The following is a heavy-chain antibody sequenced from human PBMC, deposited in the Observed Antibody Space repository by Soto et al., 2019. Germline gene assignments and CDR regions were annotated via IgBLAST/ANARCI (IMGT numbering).Heavy chain of an antibody. V-gene: IGHV3-23*01. CDR2: ISGSGGST. Sequence: EVQLLESGGGLVQPGGSLRLSCAASGFTFSSYAMSWVRQAPGKGLEWVSAISGSGGSTYYADSVKGRFTISRDNSKNTLYLQMNSLRAEDTAVYYSAKDRDSSYDFWSGRFDYWGQGTLVTVSS. D-gene: IGHD3-3*01. J-gene: IGHJ4*02. CDR3: AKDRDSSYDFWSGRFDY. CDR1: GFTFSSYA.